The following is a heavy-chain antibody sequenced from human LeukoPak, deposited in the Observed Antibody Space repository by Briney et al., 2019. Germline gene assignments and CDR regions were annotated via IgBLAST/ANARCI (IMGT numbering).Heavy chain of an antibody. CDR3: AKRGVVIRVILVGFHKEAYYFDS. J-gene: IGHJ4*02. Sequence: PGGSLRLSCAVSGITLSNYGMSWVRQAPGKGLEWVAGISGSVGSTNYADSVKGRVTISRDNPKNTLFLQMNSLRAEDTAVYFCAKRGVVIRVILVGFHKEAYYFDSWGQGALVTVSS. CDR1: GITLSNYG. CDR2: ISGSVGST. V-gene: IGHV3-23*01. D-gene: IGHD3-22*01.